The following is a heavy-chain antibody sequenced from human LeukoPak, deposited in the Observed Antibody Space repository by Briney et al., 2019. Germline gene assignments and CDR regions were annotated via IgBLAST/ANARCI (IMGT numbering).Heavy chain of an antibody. D-gene: IGHD3-10*01. CDR3: AKDILWFGDPGDY. CDR1: GFTFSNYA. J-gene: IGHJ4*02. CDR2: ISGGGGST. V-gene: IGHV3-23*01. Sequence: GGSLRLSCAASGFTFSNYAMNWVRQAPGKGLEWVSHISGGGGSTYYADSVKGRFTISRDNSKNTLYLQMSSLRAEDTAVYYCAKDILWFGDPGDYWGQGTLVTVSS.